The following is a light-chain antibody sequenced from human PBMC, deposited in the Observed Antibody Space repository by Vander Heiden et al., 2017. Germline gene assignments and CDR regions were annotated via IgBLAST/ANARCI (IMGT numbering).Light chain of an antibody. V-gene: IGLV3-21*02. CDR2: DDI. J-gene: IGLJ1*01. CDR3: QVWDNGSDHYV. CDR1: NIGSKS. Sequence: SYVLTQPPPVSVAPGQTASITCGGYNIGSKSVHWYQQKPGRAPVLVVYDDIARPSGIPERFSGSNSGNTATLTVSRVEAGDEADYYCQVWDNGSDHYVFGTGTKVTVL.